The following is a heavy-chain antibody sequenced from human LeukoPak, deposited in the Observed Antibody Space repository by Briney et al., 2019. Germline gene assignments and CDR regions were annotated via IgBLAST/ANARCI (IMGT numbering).Heavy chain of an antibody. Sequence: SETLSLTCAVYGGSFSGYYWSWIRQPPGKGLEWIGEINHSGSTNYNPSLKSRVTISVGTSKNQFSLKLSSVTAADTAVYYCARGRYYYDSSGYAYWGQGTLVTVSS. J-gene: IGHJ4*02. CDR1: GGSFSGYY. CDR3: ARGRYYYDSSGYAY. CDR2: INHSGST. D-gene: IGHD3-22*01. V-gene: IGHV4-34*01.